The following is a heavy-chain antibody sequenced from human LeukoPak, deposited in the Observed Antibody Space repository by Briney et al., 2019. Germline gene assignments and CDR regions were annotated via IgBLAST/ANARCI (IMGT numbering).Heavy chain of an antibody. CDR2: INSDGIST. CDR1: AFTFSSYW. D-gene: IGHD3-3*01. CDR3: AREKSWGSESNDLSY. Sequence: PGGSLRLSCAASAFTFSSYWMHWVRQAPGKGLVWVSRINSDGISTSYADSVKGRFTVSRDNAKNTLYLQMNSLRAEDTAVYYCAREKSWGSESNDLSYWGQGTLVTVSS. J-gene: IGHJ4*02. V-gene: IGHV3-74*01.